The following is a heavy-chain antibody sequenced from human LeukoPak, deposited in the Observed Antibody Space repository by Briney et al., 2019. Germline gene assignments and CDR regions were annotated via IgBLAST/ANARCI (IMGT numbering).Heavy chain of an antibody. CDR2: VYNSGST. CDR1: GGSTSIYY. CDR3: VRDRELFY. V-gene: IGHV4-59*01. D-gene: IGHD1-7*01. Sequence: PSETLSLTCTVSGGSTSIYYWSWIRQPPGKGLEWLGYVYNSGSTDYNPSLKSRVTISADTSKNQFSLKLSSVTAADTAVYYCVRDRELFYWGQGTLVTVSS. J-gene: IGHJ4*02.